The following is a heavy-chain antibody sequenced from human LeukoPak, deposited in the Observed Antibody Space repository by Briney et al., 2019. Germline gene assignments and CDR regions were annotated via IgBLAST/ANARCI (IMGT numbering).Heavy chain of an antibody. CDR3: AAGDYSFRGASTKSRFFDY. J-gene: IGHJ4*02. CDR1: GGTFSSYA. V-gene: IGHV1-69*05. CDR2: IIPIFGTA. D-gene: IGHD4-17*01. Sequence: GSSVKVSCKASGGTFSSYAISWVRQAPGQGLEWMGGIIPIFGTANSAQKFQGRVTITTDESTSTAYMELSSLRSEDTAVHYCAAGDYSFRGASTKSRFFDYWGQGTLVTVSS.